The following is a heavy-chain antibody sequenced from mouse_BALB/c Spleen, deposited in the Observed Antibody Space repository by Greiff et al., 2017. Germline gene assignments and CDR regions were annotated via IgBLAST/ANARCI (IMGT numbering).Heavy chain of an antibody. V-gene: IGHV3-8*02. Sequence: EVQLQQSGPSLVKPSQTLSLTCSVTGDSITSGYWNWIRKFPGNKLEYMGYISYSGSTYYNPSLKSRISITRDTSKNQYYLQLNSVTTEDTATYYCARYGARYWYFDVWGAGTTVTVSS. J-gene: IGHJ1*01. CDR1: GDSITSGY. CDR3: ARYGARYWYFDV. CDR2: ISYSGST. D-gene: IGHD3-1*01.